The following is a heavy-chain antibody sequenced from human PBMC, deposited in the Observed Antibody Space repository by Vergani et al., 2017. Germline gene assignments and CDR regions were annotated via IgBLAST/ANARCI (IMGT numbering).Heavy chain of an antibody. Sequence: EVQLVESGGGIVKPGGSLRLSCVASGFSFRNAWMNWVRRTPGKGLEWVGRIKSTFDRGTTDYAAAVKGRFTISRDDSKNTLFLQMNGLRTEDIGVYYCTTDPRYCGDCSGYWLRDHHYYCMDVWPQATTLTVSS. J-gene: IGHJ6*02. CDR1: GFSFRNAW. CDR3: TTDPRYCGDCSGYWLRDHHYYCMDV. D-gene: IGHD2-21*01. V-gene: IGHV3-15*07. CDR2: IKSTFDRGTT.